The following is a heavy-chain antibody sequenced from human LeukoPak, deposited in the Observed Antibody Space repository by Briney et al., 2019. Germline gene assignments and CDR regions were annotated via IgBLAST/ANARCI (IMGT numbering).Heavy chain of an antibody. J-gene: IGHJ4*02. Sequence: GGSLRLSCAGSGFSFGSYAMSWVRQAPGKGLVWVGRITSKTDGGTTDYAAPVKGRFTVSRDDSKNTLYLQMNSLKTEDTGVYYCTTSGSYLDYWGQGTLVTVSS. D-gene: IGHD1-26*01. CDR3: TTSGSYLDY. V-gene: IGHV3-15*01. CDR2: ITSKTDGGTT. CDR1: GFSFGSYA.